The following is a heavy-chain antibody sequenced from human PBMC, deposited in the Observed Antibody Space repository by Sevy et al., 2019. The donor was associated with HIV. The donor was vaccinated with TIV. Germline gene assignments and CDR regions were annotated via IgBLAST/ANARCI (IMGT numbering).Heavy chain of an antibody. CDR1: EFTFSSYG. CDR2: ISYDGSNK. CDR3: AKDLGDGYNVDY. Sequence: GGSLRLSCAASEFTFSSYGMHWVRQAPGKGLEWVAVISYDGSNKYYADSVKGRFTISRDNSKNTLYLQMNSLRAEDTAVYYCAKDLGDGYNVDYWGQGTLVTVSS. V-gene: IGHV3-30*18. D-gene: IGHD3-16*01. J-gene: IGHJ4*02.